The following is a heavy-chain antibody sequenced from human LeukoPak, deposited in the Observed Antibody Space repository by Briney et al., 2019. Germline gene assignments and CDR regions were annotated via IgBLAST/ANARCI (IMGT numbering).Heavy chain of an antibody. Sequence: GGSLRLSCVASGFTFSSYSMNWVRQAPGKGLEWVSHISGGSTNIYYADSVKGRFTISRDNAKNSLYLQMNSLRAEDTAVYYCARGSGELSLSSYYYDYYYMDVWGKGTTVTVSS. CDR3: ARGSGELSLSSYYYDYYYMDV. CDR2: ISGGSTNI. CDR1: GFTFSSYS. D-gene: IGHD3-16*02. J-gene: IGHJ6*03. V-gene: IGHV3-48*01.